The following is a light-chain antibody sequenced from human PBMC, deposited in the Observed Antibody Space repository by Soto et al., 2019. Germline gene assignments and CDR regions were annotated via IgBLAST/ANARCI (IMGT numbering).Light chain of an antibody. CDR2: GAS. CDR3: QQYYSSPFT. CDR1: QSVSSSY. Sequence: EIVLTQSPGTLSLSSGERATLSCRASQSVSSSYLAWYQQKPGQAPRRLIYGASSRATGIPDRFSGSGSGTDFTLTISRLEPEDFAVYYCQQYYSSPFTFGPGTKVDIK. J-gene: IGKJ3*01. V-gene: IGKV3-20*01.